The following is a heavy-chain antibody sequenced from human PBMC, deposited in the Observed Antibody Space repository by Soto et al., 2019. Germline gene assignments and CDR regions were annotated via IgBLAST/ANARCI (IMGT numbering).Heavy chain of an antibody. CDR3: ASSLWSMGYSRHSQNRNFDY. CDR1: GFTFSSYS. D-gene: IGHD6-13*01. J-gene: IGHJ4*02. Sequence: EVQLVESGGGLVQPGGSLRLSCAASGFTFSSYSMNWVRQAPGKGLEWVSYISSSSSTIYYADSVKGRFTISRDNAKNSQYLQMNRQRDEDTAVYYCASSLWSMGYSRHSQNRNFDYWGQGTLFTVSS. CDR2: ISSSSSTI. V-gene: IGHV3-48*02.